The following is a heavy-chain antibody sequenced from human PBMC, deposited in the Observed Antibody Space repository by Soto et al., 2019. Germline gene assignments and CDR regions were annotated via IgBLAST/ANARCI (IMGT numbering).Heavy chain of an antibody. J-gene: IGHJ4*02. Sequence: ASVKVSCKASGYTFTVYYMHWVRQAPGQGLEWMGWINPKSGGTMYPQKFQGRVTMTWDTSISTAYMALTRLRSDDTAVYYCARDVAKGGGSACFDYWGQGTLVTVSS. CDR3: ARDVAKGGGSACFDY. D-gene: IGHD1-26*01. CDR1: GYTFTVYY. V-gene: IGHV1-2*02. CDR2: INPKSGGT.